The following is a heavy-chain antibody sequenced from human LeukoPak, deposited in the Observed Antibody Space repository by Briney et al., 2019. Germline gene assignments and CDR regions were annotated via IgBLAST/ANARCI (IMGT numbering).Heavy chain of an antibody. D-gene: IGHD3-3*01. CDR1: GGSFSGYY. CDR2: INHSGST. J-gene: IGHJ5*02. CDR3: ARVGITIFGVVDRPRTENWIDP. Sequence: SETLSLTCAVYGGSFSGYYWSWIRQPPGKGLEWIGEINHSGSTNYNPSLKSRVTISVDTSKNQFSLKLSSVIAADTAVYYCARVGITIFGVVDRPRTENWIDPSGEGAPGTVSS. V-gene: IGHV4-34*01.